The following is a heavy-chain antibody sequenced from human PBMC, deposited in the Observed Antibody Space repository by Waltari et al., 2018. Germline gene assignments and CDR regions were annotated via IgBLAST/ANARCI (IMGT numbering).Heavy chain of an antibody. CDR2: IYTSGST. V-gene: IGHV4-4*07. D-gene: IGHD6-13*01. CDR3: ARDHKAAAGKYYYYGMDV. Sequence: QVQLQESGPGLVKPSETLSLTCTVSGGSISSYYWSWIRQPAGKGLEWIGRIYTSGSTNYNPSLKIRVNMSVDTSKNQFSLKLSSVTAADTAVYYCARDHKAAAGKYYYYGMDVWGQGTTVTVSS. J-gene: IGHJ6*02. CDR1: GGSISSYY.